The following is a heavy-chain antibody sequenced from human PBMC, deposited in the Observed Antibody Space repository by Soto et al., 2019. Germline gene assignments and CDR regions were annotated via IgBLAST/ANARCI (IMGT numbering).Heavy chain of an antibody. CDR2: ISSGDSYI. V-gene: IGHV3-21*01. J-gene: IGHJ6*03. Sequence: VVSLRLSCSSSVFTFINYKMNLVLQAPGKGLEWISAISSGDSYIYYADSVKGRFTISRDDAKNSLYLQMSSLSVEDTAVYYCVRDSSQREVWGKGTTVTVSS. CDR3: VRDSSQREV. CDR1: VFTFINYK.